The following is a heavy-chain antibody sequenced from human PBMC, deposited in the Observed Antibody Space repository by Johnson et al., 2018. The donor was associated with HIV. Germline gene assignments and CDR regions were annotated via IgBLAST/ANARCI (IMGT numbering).Heavy chain of an antibody. V-gene: IGHV3-30-3*01. D-gene: IGHD2-21*01. Sequence: QVQLVESGGGVVQPGRSLRLSCAASGFTFSSYAMHWVRQAPGKGLEWVAVISYDGSNKYYADSVKGRFTISRDNSKNTLYLQMNSLRAEDTALYYCVVVVGDNVRGLLGLRWAMWG. CDR1: GFTFSSYA. CDR2: ISYDGSNK. J-gene: IGHJ1*01. CDR3: VVVVGDNVRGLLGLRWAM.